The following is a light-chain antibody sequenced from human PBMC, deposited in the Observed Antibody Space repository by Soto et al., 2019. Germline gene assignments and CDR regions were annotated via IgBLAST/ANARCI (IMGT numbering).Light chain of an antibody. CDR2: DVS. J-gene: IGLJ2*01. Sequence: QSALTQPASVSGSPGQSITISCTGTSSDVGGYNYVSWYQQHPGKAPKLMIYDVSNRPSGVSNRFSGSKSGNTASLTISGLQAEDEADYYCSSYTSSSTLWVVFGGGTKVTVL. V-gene: IGLV2-14*01. CDR3: SSYTSSSTLWVV. CDR1: SSDVGGYNY.